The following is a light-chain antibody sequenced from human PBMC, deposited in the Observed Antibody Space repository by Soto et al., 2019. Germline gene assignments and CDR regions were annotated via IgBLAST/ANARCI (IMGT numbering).Light chain of an antibody. Sequence: DIQMTQSPSSVSASVGDRVSITCRASQHISTWLAWYQQRPGKPPKLLISGASSLQTGVPSRFNGSGSGTDFILTISSLQPEDFATYYCQQGNSFPRTFGQGTKVDIK. CDR3: QQGNSFPRT. CDR1: QHISTW. V-gene: IGKV1-12*01. J-gene: IGKJ1*01. CDR2: GAS.